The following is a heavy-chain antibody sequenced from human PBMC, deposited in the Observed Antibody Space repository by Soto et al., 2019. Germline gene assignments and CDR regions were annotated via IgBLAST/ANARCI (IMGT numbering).Heavy chain of an antibody. J-gene: IGHJ4*02. D-gene: IGHD3-3*01. Sequence: SKQNCWKVAGGNCVNYGGRRMSKITGKGLEWMGRIDPSDSYTNYSPTFQGTVSISVDTSTSTAYLQWGSLKASDTAMYYCARHPVSAFRGREDYWGQGTLVTVS. CDR1: GGNCVNYG. CDR2: IDPSDSYT. CDR3: ARHPVSAFRGREDY. V-gene: IGHV5-10-1*01.